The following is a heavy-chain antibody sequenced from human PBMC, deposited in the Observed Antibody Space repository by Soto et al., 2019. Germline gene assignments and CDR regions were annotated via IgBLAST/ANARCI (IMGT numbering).Heavy chain of an antibody. CDR3: ARGRITMVRGVIDYYYGMDV. J-gene: IGHJ6*02. CDR1: GYTFTNFG. Sequence: GASVKVSCKASGYTFTNFGISWVRQAPGQGLEWMGWISAYNGNTNYAQNFQGRVTMTTDTSTSTAYMELRSLRSDDTAVYYCARGRITMVRGVIDYYYGMDVWGQGTTVTVS. D-gene: IGHD3-10*01. V-gene: IGHV1-18*01. CDR2: ISAYNGNT.